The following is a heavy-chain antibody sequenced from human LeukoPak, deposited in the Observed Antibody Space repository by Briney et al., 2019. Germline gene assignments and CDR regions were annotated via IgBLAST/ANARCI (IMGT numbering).Heavy chain of an antibody. CDR3: AKDQRWESPHYLDS. CDR2: ISASGGRT. CDR1: GFTFSSSA. D-gene: IGHD1-26*01. J-gene: IGHJ4*02. Sequence: GGSLRLSCAASGFTFSSSATRWVRKVPGKRLERVSGISASGGRTSYSDYVRGRFTISRYNSKNTLYVPMNSLRDDDTAAYYCAKDQRWESPHYLDSWGQGTLVTVSS. V-gene: IGHV3-23*01.